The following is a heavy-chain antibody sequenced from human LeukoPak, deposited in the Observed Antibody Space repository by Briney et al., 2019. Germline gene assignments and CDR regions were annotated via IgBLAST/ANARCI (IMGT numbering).Heavy chain of an antibody. J-gene: IGHJ4*02. CDR1: GFTVSNNP. CDR3: AKAGAVVVVVAKFFDY. Sequence: GGSLRLSCAASGFTVSNNPMSWVRQAPGKGLEWVSVIYSGGSTYYADSMKGRFTISRDNSKNTLYLQMNSLRAEDTAVYYCAKAGAVVVVVAKFFDYWGQGTLVTVSS. V-gene: IGHV3-53*01. CDR2: IYSGGST. D-gene: IGHD2-15*01.